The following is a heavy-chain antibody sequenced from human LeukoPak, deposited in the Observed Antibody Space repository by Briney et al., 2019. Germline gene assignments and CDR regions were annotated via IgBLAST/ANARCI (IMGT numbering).Heavy chain of an antibody. Sequence: PSETLSLTCTVSGGSISSYYWSWVRQAPGKGLEWVSAISGSGGSTYYADSVKGRFTISRDNSKNTLYLQMNSLRAENTAVYYCAKDPRRQLLWFGEPDWGQGTLVTVSS. J-gene: IGHJ4*02. CDR2: ISGSGGST. CDR1: GGSISSYY. V-gene: IGHV3-23*01. D-gene: IGHD3-10*01. CDR3: AKDPRRQLLWFGEPD.